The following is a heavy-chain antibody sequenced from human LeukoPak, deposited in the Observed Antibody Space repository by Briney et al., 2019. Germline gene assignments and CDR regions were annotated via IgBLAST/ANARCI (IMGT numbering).Heavy chain of an antibody. J-gene: IGHJ4*02. CDR3: ASFRVFAGFDY. CDR2: IHYTGTT. V-gene: IGHV4-59*08. CDR1: GASISSSY. Sequence: LETLSLTCTVSGASISSSYWSWIRQPPGKGLEWIGYIHYTGTTNYNPSLKSRVTTSLHTSKNQFSLKLSSVTAADTAVYYCASFRVFAGFDYWGLGALVTVSS.